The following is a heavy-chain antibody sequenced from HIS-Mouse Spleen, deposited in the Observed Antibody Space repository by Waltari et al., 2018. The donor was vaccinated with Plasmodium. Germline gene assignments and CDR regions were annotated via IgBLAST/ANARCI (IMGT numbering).Heavy chain of an antibody. CDR1: GFTFSGDW. V-gene: IGHV3-7*01. D-gene: IGHD5-12*01. J-gene: IGHJ2*01. CDR3: ARDRRGYWYFDL. Sequence: EVQLVESGGGLVQPGGSLRPPFAASGFTFSGDWMSWVRQVPGKGLEWVANIKQDGSEKDYVDSVKGRFTISRDNAKNSLYLQMNSLRAEDTAVYYCARDRRGYWYFDLWGRGTLVTVSS. CDR2: IKQDGSEK.